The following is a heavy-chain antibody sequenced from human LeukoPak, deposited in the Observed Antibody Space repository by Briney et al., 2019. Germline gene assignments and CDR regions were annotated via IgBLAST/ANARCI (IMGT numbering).Heavy chain of an antibody. CDR1: GGSISSYY. Sequence: PSETLSLTCTVSGGSISSYYWSWIRQPPGEGLEWIGYIYYSGSTNYNPSLKSRVTISVDTSKNHFSLKLSSVTAADTAVYYCARDRRVGCSSTSCYYLDYWGQGTLVTVSS. V-gene: IGHV4-59*01. CDR2: IYYSGST. CDR3: ARDRRVGCSSTSCYYLDY. J-gene: IGHJ4*02. D-gene: IGHD2-2*01.